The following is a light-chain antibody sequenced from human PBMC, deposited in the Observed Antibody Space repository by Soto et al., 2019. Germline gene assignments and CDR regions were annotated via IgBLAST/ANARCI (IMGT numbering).Light chain of an antibody. CDR2: EVS. CDR1: SSNVGGYNY. J-gene: IGLJ1*01. V-gene: IGLV2-14*01. CDR3: SSYTSSSIDYV. Sequence: QSALTQPASVSGSPGQSITISCNETSSNVGGYNYVSWYQQHPGKAPKLMIYEVSNRPSGVSNRFSGSKSGNTASLTTSGLQAEDEADYYCSSYTSSSIDYVFGTGTKLTVL.